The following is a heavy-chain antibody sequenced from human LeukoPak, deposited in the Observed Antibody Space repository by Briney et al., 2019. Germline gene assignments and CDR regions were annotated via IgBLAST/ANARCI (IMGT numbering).Heavy chain of an antibody. J-gene: IGHJ4*02. CDR3: ASHRAGYHVDS. D-gene: IGHD3-9*01. CDR1: GGSISSYY. V-gene: IGHV4-59*05. CDR2: HYYSGST. Sequence: SETLSLTCTVSGGSISSYYWGWIRQPPGKGLEWIGSHYYSGSTYYNPSLKSRVIISVDTSKNQFSLKLNSVTAADTAVYYCASHRAGYHVDSWGQGTLVTVSS.